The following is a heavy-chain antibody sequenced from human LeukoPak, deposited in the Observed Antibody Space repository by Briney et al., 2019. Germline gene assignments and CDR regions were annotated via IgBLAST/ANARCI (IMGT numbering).Heavy chain of an antibody. J-gene: IGHJ4*02. V-gene: IGHV3-23*01. D-gene: IGHD2-15*01. CDR1: GFTFSTSA. CDR3: ARHSSQGTFDN. Sequence: PGGSLRLSCVGSGFTFSTSAMSWVRQAPGKGLEWVSAIGGNGATYYAESVKGRFTISRDTSRNTLYLQMNSLRAEDTAVCNCARHSSQGTFDNWGQGALVTVSS. CDR2: IGGNGAT.